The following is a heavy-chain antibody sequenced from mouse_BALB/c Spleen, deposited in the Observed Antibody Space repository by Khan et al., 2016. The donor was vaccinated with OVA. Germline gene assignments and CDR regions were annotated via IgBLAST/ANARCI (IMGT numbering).Heavy chain of an antibody. J-gene: IGHJ4*01. CDR1: GYSITSDYA. V-gene: IGHV3-2*02. CDR2: INYSGST. CDR3: ARAGSRYNYAMDY. Sequence: QLEESGPGLVKPSQSLSLTCTVTGYSITSDYAWNWIRQFPGNKLEWMGYINYSGSTNYNPALKSRISITRDTSKNQFFLQLNSVTTADTATYYCARAGSRYNYAMDYWGQGTSVTVSS. D-gene: IGHD1-1*01.